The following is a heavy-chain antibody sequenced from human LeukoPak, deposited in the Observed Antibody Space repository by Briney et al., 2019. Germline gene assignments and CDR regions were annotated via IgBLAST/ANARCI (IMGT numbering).Heavy chain of an antibody. CDR1: GYTFTSYG. V-gene: IGHV1-18*04. Sequence: ASVKVSCKASGYTFTSYGISWVRQAPGQGLEWMGWISAYNGNTNYAQKLQGRVTMTTDTSTSTAYMELRSLRSDDTAVYYCARDRAHVLRYFDWFPETPYYYYGMGVWGKGTTVTVSS. D-gene: IGHD3-9*01. CDR2: ISAYNGNT. CDR3: ARDRAHVLRYFDWFPETPYYYYGMGV. J-gene: IGHJ6*04.